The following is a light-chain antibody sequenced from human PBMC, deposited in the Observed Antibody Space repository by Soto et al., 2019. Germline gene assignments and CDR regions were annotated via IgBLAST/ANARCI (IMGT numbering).Light chain of an antibody. J-gene: IGLJ2*01. CDR3: SSYAGINRVV. V-gene: IGLV2-8*01. CDR2: EVN. CDR1: ITDVGAYKY. Sequence: QSALTQPPSASGSPGQSVTISCTGTITDVGAYKYVSWYQQHPGKAPKLMIDEVNKRPSGVPDRFSGSKSGKTASLTVSGLHPEDEADYYCSSYAGINRVVFGGGTKLTVL.